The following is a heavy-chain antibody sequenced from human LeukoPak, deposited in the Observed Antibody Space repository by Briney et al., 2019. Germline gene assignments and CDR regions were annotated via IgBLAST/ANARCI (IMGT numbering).Heavy chain of an antibody. CDR3: ARGRGAARFVTIEFDY. Sequence: KPSETLSLTCAVYGGSFSGYHWSWIRQPPGKGLEWIGEINHRGSTNYNPSLKSRVTMSVDTSKNQFSLKLSSVTAADTAVYYCARGRGAARFVTIEFDYWGRGALVTVSS. J-gene: IGHJ4*02. CDR1: GGSFSGYH. D-gene: IGHD6-6*01. CDR2: INHRGST. V-gene: IGHV4-34*01.